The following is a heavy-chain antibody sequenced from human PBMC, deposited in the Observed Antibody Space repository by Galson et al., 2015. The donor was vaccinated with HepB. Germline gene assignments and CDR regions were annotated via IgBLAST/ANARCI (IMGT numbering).Heavy chain of an antibody. V-gene: IGHV6-1*01. CDR3: ARESEDSSGWYVPDY. CDR1: GDSVSSNSAA. Sequence: CAISGDSVSSNSAAWNWIRQSPSRGLEWLGRTYYRSKWYNDYAVSVKSRITINPDTSKNRFSLQLNSVTPEDTAVYYCARESEDSSGWYVPDYWGQGTLVTVSS. D-gene: IGHD6-19*01. CDR2: TYYRSKWYN. J-gene: IGHJ4*02.